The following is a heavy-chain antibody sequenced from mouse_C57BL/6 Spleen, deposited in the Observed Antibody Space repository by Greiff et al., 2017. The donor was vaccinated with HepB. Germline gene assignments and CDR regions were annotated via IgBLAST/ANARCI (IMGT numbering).Heavy chain of an antibody. J-gene: IGHJ4*01. Sequence: VQLVESGPGLVAPSRTLSIPCTVSGFPLPGYGVDWVHQPPGKGLEWLGVIWGGGSTNYNSALMSRLSISKDNSKSQVFLKMNSLQTDDTAMYYCAKHLELGLYAMDYWGQGTSVTVSS. CDR1: GFPLPGYG. CDR2: IWGGGST. CDR3: AKHLELGLYAMDY. V-gene: IGHV2-9*01. D-gene: IGHD4-1*01.